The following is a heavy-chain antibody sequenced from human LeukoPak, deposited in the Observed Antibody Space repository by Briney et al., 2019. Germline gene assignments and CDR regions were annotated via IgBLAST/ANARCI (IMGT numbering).Heavy chain of an antibody. J-gene: IGHJ4*02. V-gene: IGHV3-74*01. CDR2: INSDGSST. Sequence: GGSLRLSCAASGFTFSSYWMHWARQAPGKGLVWVSRINSDGSSTSYADSVKGRFTISRDNSKSTLYLQMNSLRVEDTAVYYCARENLRYCFDYWGQGTLVTVSS. CDR1: GFTFSSYW. D-gene: IGHD2-8*02. CDR3: ARENLRYCFDY.